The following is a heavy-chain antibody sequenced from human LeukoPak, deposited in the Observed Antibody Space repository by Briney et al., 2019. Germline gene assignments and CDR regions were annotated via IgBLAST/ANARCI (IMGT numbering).Heavy chain of an antibody. D-gene: IGHD3-9*01. CDR2: IRSKAYSGTT. V-gene: IGHV3-49*03. J-gene: IGHJ4*02. Sequence: PGGSLRLSXTGSGFTFGDYAMGWLRQAPGKGMEWLGFIRSKAYSGTTEYAASVKGRFIISRDDSKSIAYLEMSSLKTEDTAVYYCTRVVYDILTGYYRVPHYFDYWGQGTLVTVSS. CDR1: GFTFGDYA. CDR3: TRVVYDILTGYYRVPHYFDY.